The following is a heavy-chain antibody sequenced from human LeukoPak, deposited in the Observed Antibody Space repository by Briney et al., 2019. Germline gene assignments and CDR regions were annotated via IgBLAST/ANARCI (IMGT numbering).Heavy chain of an antibody. D-gene: IGHD2-2*01. CDR2: TKQDGSEK. J-gene: IGHJ5*02. CDR1: GFTFSSYW. V-gene: IGHV3-7*01. CDR3: PRDDCSSSSCYHNWFDP. Sequence: AGGSLRLSCAASGFTFSSYWMSWVRQAPGKGLEWVGNTKQDGSEKYYVESVKGRFTISRENAKNPLYRQMNSLRADDTAVCYCPRDDCSSSSCYHNWFDPWGQGTLVTVSS.